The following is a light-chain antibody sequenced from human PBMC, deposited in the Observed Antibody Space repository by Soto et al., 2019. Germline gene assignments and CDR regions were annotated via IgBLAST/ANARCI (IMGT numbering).Light chain of an antibody. CDR1: QSISNR. CDR2: DAS. Sequence: DIQMTQSPSTLSASVGDGVTITCRASQSISNRLAWYQQEPGKAPKYLIYDASSLDSGAPSRFSGSGSETEFTLSISSLQPDDFATYYCQQYNSYPWTFGQGTKVEIK. V-gene: IGKV1-5*01. J-gene: IGKJ1*01. CDR3: QQYNSYPWT.